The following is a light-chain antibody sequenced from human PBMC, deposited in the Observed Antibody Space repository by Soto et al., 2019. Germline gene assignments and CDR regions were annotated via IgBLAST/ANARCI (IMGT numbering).Light chain of an antibody. J-gene: IGKJ5*01. CDR1: QSVSYN. CDR3: QQYKSWPPIT. CDR2: GAS. V-gene: IGKV3-15*01. Sequence: EIVMTQSPVTLSVSPGERATLSCRASQSVSYNLAWYQQKPGQAPRLLIYGASTRATGIPARFIGSGSGTEFSLTISSLQSEDFAVYYCQQYKSWPPITFGQGTRLEIK.